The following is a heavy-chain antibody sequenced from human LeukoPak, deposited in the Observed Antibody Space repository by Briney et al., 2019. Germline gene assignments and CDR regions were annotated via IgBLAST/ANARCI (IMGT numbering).Heavy chain of an antibody. V-gene: IGHV3-21*01. CDR1: GFTFSSYG. J-gene: IGHJ6*03. Sequence: GGSLRLSCAASGFTFSSYGMNWVRQAPGKGLEWVSSISSSSGYIYYADSVKGRFTISRDNAKNSLYLQVNSLRAEDTAVYYCASHPPPSAYDFWSGYYSEGYYYYYYYIDVWGKGTTVTVSS. CDR3: ASHPPPSAYDFWSGYYSEGYYYYYYYIDV. CDR2: ISSSSGYI. D-gene: IGHD3-3*01.